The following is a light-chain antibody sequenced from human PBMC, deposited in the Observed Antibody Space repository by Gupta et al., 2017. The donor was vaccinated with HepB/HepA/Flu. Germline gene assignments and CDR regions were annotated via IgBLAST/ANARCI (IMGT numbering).Light chain of an antibody. J-gene: IGKJ2*02. V-gene: IGKV1-37*01. CDR2: SAS. CDR3: QRNDNSPCT. Sequence: DIQLTKSPSSLSASVGDRVTITCRVRQGISSYLNWYRQKPGQDPKFLIFSASNWKYGVPSRFSGSGCGTDFTLTISSRQPEDVATYYGQRNDNSPCTFGQGTKVEIK. CDR1: QGISSY.